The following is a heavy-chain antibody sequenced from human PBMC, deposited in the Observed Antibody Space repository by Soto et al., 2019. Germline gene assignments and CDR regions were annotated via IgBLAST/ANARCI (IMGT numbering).Heavy chain of an antibody. V-gene: IGHV4-31*03. D-gene: IGHD3-10*01. CDR2: IYYSGST. Sequence: SETLSLTCTVSGGSISSGGYYWSWIRQHPGKGLEWIGYIYYSGSTYYNPSLKSRVTISVDTSKNQFSLKLSSVTAADTAVYYCARAPPSYYGPGRGDYYGMDVWGQGTTVTVSS. CDR3: ARAPPSYYGPGRGDYYGMDV. CDR1: GGSISSGGYY. J-gene: IGHJ6*02.